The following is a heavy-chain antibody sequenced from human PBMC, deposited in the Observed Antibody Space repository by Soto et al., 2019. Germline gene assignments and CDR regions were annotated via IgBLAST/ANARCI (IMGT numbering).Heavy chain of an antibody. CDR1: GFTFSSYA. D-gene: IGHD5-12*01. J-gene: IGHJ4*02. CDR3: ASPRDGYNLWDLDY. CDR2: ISYDGSKK. Sequence: QVQLVESGGGVVQPGRSLRLSCAASGFTFSSYAMHWVRQAPGKGLEWVAVISYDGSKKYYADSVKGRFTISRDNSKNTLYLQMNSLRAEDTAVYDCASPRDGYNLWDLDYWGQGTLVTVSS. V-gene: IGHV3-30-3*01.